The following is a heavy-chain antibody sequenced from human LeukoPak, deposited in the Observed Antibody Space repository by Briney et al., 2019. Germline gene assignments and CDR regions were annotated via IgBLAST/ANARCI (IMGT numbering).Heavy chain of an antibody. CDR3: ARDNSVGDNAWWFDP. Sequence: ASVKVSCKASGYTFTSYYMHWVRQAPGQGLEWMGLINPTGGSTGYAQKFQGRVTMTRDMSTSTDYMELSSLRSEDTAIYYCARDNSVGDNAWWFDPWGQGTLVTVSX. D-gene: IGHD1-26*01. J-gene: IGHJ5*02. V-gene: IGHV1-46*01. CDR2: INPTGGST. CDR1: GYTFTSYY.